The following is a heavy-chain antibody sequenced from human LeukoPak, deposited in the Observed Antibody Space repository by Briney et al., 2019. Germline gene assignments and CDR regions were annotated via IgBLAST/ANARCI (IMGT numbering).Heavy chain of an antibody. CDR1: GITLSNYG. J-gene: IGHJ4*02. Sequence: SGGSLRLSCAVSGITLSNYGMSWVRQAPGKGLESVAGISDSGGRTNYADSVKGRFTISRDNPKNTLYLQMNSLRAEDTAVYFCAKRGVVIRVILVGFHKEAYYFDSWGQGALVTVSS. CDR3: AKRGVVIRVILVGFHKEAYYFDS. V-gene: IGHV3-23*01. CDR2: ISDSGGRT. D-gene: IGHD3-22*01.